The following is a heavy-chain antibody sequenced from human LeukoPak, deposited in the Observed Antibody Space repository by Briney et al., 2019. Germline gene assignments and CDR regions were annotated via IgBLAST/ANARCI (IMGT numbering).Heavy chain of an antibody. V-gene: IGHV3-21*01. J-gene: IGHJ6*02. CDR3: ARDSGYCSGGSCYSHYYYYYYGMDV. Sequence: PGGSLRLSCAASGFTFSSYSMTWVRQAPGKGLEWVSSISSSSSYIYYADSVKGRFTISRDNAKNSLYLQMNSLRAEDTAVYYRARDSGYCSGGSCYSHYYYYYYGMDVWGQGTTVTVSS. CDR2: ISSSSSYI. D-gene: IGHD2-15*01. CDR1: GFTFSSYS.